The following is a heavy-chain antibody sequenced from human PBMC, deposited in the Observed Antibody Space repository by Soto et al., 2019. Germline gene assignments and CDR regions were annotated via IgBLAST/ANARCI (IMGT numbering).Heavy chain of an antibody. D-gene: IGHD1-26*01. CDR1: GGSISSGGYS. CDR2: IYHSGST. CDR3: ARVRARGWELLETDY. J-gene: IGHJ4*02. Sequence: PSETLSLTCAVSGGSISSGGYSWSWIRQPPGKGLEWIGYIYHSGSTYYNPSLKSRVTISVDRSKNQFSLKLSSVTAADTAVYYCARVRARGWELLETDYWGQGTLVTVSS. V-gene: IGHV4-30-2*01.